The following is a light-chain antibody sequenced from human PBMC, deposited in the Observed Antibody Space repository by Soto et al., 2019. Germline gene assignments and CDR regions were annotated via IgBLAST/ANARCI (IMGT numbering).Light chain of an antibody. CDR1: QTISTW. CDR2: EAS. CDR3: QQYNTYWT. J-gene: IGKJ1*01. V-gene: IGKV1-5*03. Sequence: DIQMTQSPSTLSASVGDRVTITCRASQTISTWLAWYQQKPGKAPKVLIYEASNLESGVPSRFSGSGSGTEFTLTINSLQPDDFATYYCQQYNTYWTFGQGTKVEV.